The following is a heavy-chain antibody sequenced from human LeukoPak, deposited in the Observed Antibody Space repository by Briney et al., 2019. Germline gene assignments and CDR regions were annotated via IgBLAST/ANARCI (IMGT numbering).Heavy chain of an antibody. Sequence: GGSLRLSCVVSGLTFNNYAMSWVRQAPGKGLEWVSYISNSGSSIYYADSVKGRFTNSRDNAKSSLYLQMNSLRAEDTAVYYCGRGHWGLDYWGQGALVTVSS. V-gene: IGHV3-11*04. D-gene: IGHD7-27*01. J-gene: IGHJ4*02. CDR3: GRGHWGLDY. CDR1: GLTFNNYA. CDR2: ISNSGSSI.